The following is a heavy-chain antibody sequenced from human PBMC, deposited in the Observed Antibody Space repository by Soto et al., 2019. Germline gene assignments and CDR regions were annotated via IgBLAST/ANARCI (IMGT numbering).Heavy chain of an antibody. CDR1: GGSISSYY. J-gene: IGHJ6*02. CDR2: VHHSGGS. V-gene: IGHV4-59*08. CDR3: ARQGFGPLHCLVDV. D-gene: IGHD3-10*01. Sequence: QVQLQESGPGLVKPSETLSLSCTVSGGSISSYYWSWFRQSPGKRMEWIGYVHHSGGSSYNPSLQSRVAISLDTSKRQFSLKVTSVTATDTAVYYCARQGFGPLHCLVDVWGQGTTVTVSS.